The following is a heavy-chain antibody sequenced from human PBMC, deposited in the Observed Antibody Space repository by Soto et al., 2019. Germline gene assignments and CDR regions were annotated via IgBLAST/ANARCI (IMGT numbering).Heavy chain of an antibody. CDR2: ISYDGSNK. V-gene: IGHV3-30-3*01. J-gene: IGHJ4*02. CDR3: ATSVEYSSSFDY. D-gene: IGHD6-6*01. CDR1: GFTFSSYA. Sequence: GGSLRLSCAASGFTFSSYAMHWVRQAPGKGLEWVAVISYDGSNKYYADSVKGRFTISRDNSKNTLYLQMNSLRAEDTAVYYCATSVEYSSSFDYWGQGTLVTVSS.